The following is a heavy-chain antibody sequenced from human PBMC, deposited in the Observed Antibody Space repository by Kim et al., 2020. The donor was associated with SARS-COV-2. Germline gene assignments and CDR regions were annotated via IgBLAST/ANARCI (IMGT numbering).Heavy chain of an antibody. Sequence: GGSLRLSCAASGSTFSSYSMNWVRQAPGKGLEWVSSISSSSSYIYYADSVKGRFTISRDNAKNSLYLQMNSLRAEDTAVYYCASLTGTTPFFDYWGQGTLVTVSS. CDR2: ISSSSSYI. CDR3: ASLTGTTPFFDY. J-gene: IGHJ4*02. CDR1: GSTFSSYS. D-gene: IGHD1-7*01. V-gene: IGHV3-21*01.